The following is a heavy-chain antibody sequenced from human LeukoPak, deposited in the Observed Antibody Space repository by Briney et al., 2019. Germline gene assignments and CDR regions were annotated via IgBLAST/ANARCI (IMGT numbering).Heavy chain of an antibody. CDR2: ISSNGGST. J-gene: IGHJ4*02. D-gene: IGHD6-19*01. V-gene: IGHV3-64*01. CDR1: GFTFSSYA. CDR3: ARVISVAGYDY. Sequence: GGSLRLSCAASGFTFSSYAMHWVRQAPGKGLEYVSAISSNGGSTYYANSVKGRFTISRDNSKNTLYLQMGSLRAEDMAVYYCARVISVAGYDYWGQGTLVTVSS.